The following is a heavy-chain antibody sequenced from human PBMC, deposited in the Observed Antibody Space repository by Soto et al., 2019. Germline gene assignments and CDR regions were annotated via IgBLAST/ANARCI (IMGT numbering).Heavy chain of an antibody. Sequence: QVQLMESGGGVVQPGGSVRLSYETSGFTFTGYSMHWFRQAPGKGLEWVAVTSSDGGTKFYADSVKGRFTVSRDNSRKTLFLEMNGLRPEDTGIYYCGREVVLTKWDFDNWGQGILVTVSS. D-gene: IGHD2-21*01. CDR2: TSSDGGTK. CDR1: GFTFTGYS. V-gene: IGHV3-30-3*01. J-gene: IGHJ4*02. CDR3: GREVVLTKWDFDN.